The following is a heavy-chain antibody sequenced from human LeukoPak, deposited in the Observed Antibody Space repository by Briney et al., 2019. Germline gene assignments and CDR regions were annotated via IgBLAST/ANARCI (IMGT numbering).Heavy chain of an antibody. Sequence: GGSLRLSCAASGFTVSSNFMSWVRQAPGKGLEWVSAISGSGGSTYYADSVKGRFTISRDNSKNTLYLQMNSLRAEDTAVYYCAKRGVVVAADDYWGQGTLVTVSS. V-gene: IGHV3-23*01. J-gene: IGHJ4*02. CDR3: AKRGVVVAADDY. CDR2: ISGSGGST. D-gene: IGHD2-15*01. CDR1: GFTVSSNF.